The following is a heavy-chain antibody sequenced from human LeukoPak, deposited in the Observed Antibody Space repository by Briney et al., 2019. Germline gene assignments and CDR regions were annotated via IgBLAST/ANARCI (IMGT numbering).Heavy chain of an antibody. CDR2: INAGNGNT. D-gene: IGHD4-11*01. V-gene: IGHV1-3*01. CDR3: ARGRVTVSLDY. CDR1: GYDFTSYA. Sequence: ASVKVSCKASGYDFTSYAMHWVRQAPGQRLEWMGWINAGNGNTKYSQKFQDRVTVTRDTSTSTAYMELSSLRSDDTAVYYCARGRVTVSLDYWGQGTLVTVSS. J-gene: IGHJ4*02.